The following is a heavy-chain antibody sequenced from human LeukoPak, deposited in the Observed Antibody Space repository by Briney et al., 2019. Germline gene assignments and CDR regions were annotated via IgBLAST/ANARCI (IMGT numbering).Heavy chain of an antibody. CDR1: GYTFTNYD. CDR2: INPSGGST. V-gene: IGHV1-46*01. Sequence: ASVKVSCKASGYTFTNYDINWVRQAPGQGLEWMGIINPSGGSTSYAQKFRGRVTMTRDTSTSTVYMELSSLRSEDTAVYYCARVQTTVVTPGAFDIWGQGTVVTVSS. J-gene: IGHJ3*02. CDR3: ARVQTTVVTPGAFDI. D-gene: IGHD4-23*01.